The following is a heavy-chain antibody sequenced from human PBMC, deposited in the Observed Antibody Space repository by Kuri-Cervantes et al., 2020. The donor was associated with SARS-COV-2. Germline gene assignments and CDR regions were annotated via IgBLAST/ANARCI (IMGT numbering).Heavy chain of an antibody. CDR1: GFSFSNYA. V-gene: IGHV3-30*04. J-gene: IGHJ4*02. CDR3: ARVGGQFVAFDY. Sequence: GGSLRLSCVASGFSFSNYAMNWVRQAPGKGLEWVAFISDDGTNKYYADSVKGRFTISRDNSKNALFFQMNSLRAEDTAVYYCARVGGQFVAFDYWGQGTLVTVSS. D-gene: IGHD3-10*01. CDR2: ISDDGTNK.